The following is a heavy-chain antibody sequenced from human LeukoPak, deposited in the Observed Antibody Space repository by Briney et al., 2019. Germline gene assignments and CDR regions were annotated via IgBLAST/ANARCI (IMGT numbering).Heavy chain of an antibody. CDR1: GFTVSSNS. V-gene: IGHV3-7*01. D-gene: IGHD3-3*01. CDR3: ARDTDDFQGLDI. J-gene: IGHJ3*02. CDR2: INLDGRQR. Sequence: GGSLRLSCTVSGFTVSSNSMSWVRQAPGKGLEWVANINLDGRQRFYVDSVKGRFTISRDSTENSLYLQMNSLRVEDTAVYYCARDTDDFQGLDIWGQGTVVTVSS.